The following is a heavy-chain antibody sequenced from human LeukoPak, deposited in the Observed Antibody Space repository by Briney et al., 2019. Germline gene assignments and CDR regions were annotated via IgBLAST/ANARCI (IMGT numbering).Heavy chain of an antibody. CDR3: VRMVGQQLVGPAFDI. Sequence: ASVKVSCKASGYTFTGYYMHWVRQAPGQGLEWMERINPNSGGTNYAQKFQGRVTMTRDTSISTAYMELSRLRSDDTAVYYCVRMVGQQLVGPAFDIWGQGTMVTVSS. J-gene: IGHJ3*02. V-gene: IGHV1-2*06. CDR1: GYTFTGYY. D-gene: IGHD6-13*01. CDR2: INPNSGGT.